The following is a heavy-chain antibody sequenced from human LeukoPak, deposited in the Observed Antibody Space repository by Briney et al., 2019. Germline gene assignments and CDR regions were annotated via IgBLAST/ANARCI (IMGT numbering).Heavy chain of an antibody. CDR3: ARETMAFDF. CDR1: GGSISSYY. D-gene: IGHD5-24*01. CDR2: IYYSGST. Sequence: SETLSLTCTVSGGSISSYYWSWIRQPPGKGLEWIGYIYYSGSTNYNPSLKSRVTISVDTSKNQFSLKLTSVTAADTAVYYCARETMAFDFWGQGTMVTVSS. V-gene: IGHV4-59*12. J-gene: IGHJ3*01.